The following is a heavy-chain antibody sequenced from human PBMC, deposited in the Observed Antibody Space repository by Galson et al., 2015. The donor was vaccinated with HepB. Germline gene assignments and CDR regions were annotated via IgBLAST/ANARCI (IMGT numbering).Heavy chain of an antibody. Sequence: SLRLSCAASGFAFSSYWMSWVRQAPGKGLEWEANIKQDGSEKYYVDSVKGRFTISRDNAKNSLYLQMNRLRAEDTAVYYCARVESDSSGWYFDYWGQGTLVTVSS. J-gene: IGHJ4*02. CDR2: IKQDGSEK. CDR1: GFAFSSYW. D-gene: IGHD6-19*01. V-gene: IGHV3-7*03. CDR3: ARVESDSSGWYFDY.